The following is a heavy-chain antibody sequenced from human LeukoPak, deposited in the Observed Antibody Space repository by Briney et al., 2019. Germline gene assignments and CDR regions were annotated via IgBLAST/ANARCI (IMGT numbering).Heavy chain of an antibody. CDR1: GYNFSSYW. D-gene: IGHD3-10*01. CDR2: IYPGDSDT. CDR3: ARRGRGGSGFEDAFDI. Sequence: GESLKISCKGSGYNFSSYWIAWVRQMPGKGLEWMGIIYPGDSDTTYSPSFQGQVTISADKSISTAYVQWSSLKASDSAIYYCARRGRGGSGFEDAFDIWGQGTMVTVSS. V-gene: IGHV5-51*01. J-gene: IGHJ3*02.